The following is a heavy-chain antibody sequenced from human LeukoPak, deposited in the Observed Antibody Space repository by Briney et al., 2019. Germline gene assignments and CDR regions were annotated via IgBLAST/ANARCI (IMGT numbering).Heavy chain of an antibody. J-gene: IGHJ4*02. V-gene: IGHV1-18*01. Sequence: ASVKVSCKASGYTFTSYGISWVRQAPGQGLEWMGWISAYNGNTNYAQKLQGRVTMTTDTSTSTAYMELRSLRSDDTAVYYCARIHDPGIAVAALDYWGQGTLVTVSS. CDR3: ARIHDPGIAVAALDY. D-gene: IGHD6-19*01. CDR2: ISAYNGNT. CDR1: GYTFTSYG.